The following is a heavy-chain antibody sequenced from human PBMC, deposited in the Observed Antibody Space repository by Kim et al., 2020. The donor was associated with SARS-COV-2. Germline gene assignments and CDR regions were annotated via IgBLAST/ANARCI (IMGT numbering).Heavy chain of an antibody. V-gene: IGHV4-31*03. CDR2: IYYSGST. CDR3: ARATMIAFGRVIDHVDI. D-gene: IGHD3-16*02. CDR1: GGSISSGGYY. J-gene: IGHJ4*02. Sequence: SETLSLTCTVSGGSISSGGYYWSWIRQHPGKGLEWIGYIYYSGSTYYNPSLKSRVTISVDTSKNQFSLKLSAVTAADTAVYYCARATMIAFGRVIDHVDIWGQGTLVTVSS.